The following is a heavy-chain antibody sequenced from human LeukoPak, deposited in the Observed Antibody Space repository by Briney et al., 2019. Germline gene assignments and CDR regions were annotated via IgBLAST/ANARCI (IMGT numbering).Heavy chain of an antibody. CDR2: SSGSNT. CDR1: GFTISSDA. D-gene: IGHD3-22*01. Sequence: GGSLRLSCVASGFTISSDAMTWVRQAPGKGLEWVSASSGSNTEYTDSVRGRFTISRDDSKNTLYLQMNSLRAEDTAVYYCAKDGGYYDSSGYNYWGQGTLVTVSS. V-gene: IGHV3-23*01. CDR3: AKDGGYYDSSGYNY. J-gene: IGHJ4*02.